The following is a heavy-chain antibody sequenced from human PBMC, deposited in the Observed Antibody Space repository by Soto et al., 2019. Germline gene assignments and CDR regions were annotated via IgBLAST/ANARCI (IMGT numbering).Heavy chain of an antibody. V-gene: IGHV3-49*03. J-gene: IGHJ5*02. CDR2: IRSKAYGGTT. Sequence: GGSLRLSCTASGFTFGDYAMSWFRQAPGKGLEWVGFIRSKAYGGTTEYAASVKGRFTISRDDSKSIAYLQMNSLKTEDTAVYYCTRSLSYYYDSSGYYLNCFDPWGQGALVRVSS. D-gene: IGHD3-22*01. CDR3: TRSLSYYYDSSGYYLNCFDP. CDR1: GFTFGDYA.